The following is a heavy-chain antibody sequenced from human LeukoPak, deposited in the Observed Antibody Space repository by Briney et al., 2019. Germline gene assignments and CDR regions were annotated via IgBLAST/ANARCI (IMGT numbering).Heavy chain of an antibody. CDR3: ARSSGPEYHFEY. V-gene: IGHV5-51*01. CDR2: IYPRDSDT. J-gene: IGHJ4*02. D-gene: IGHD3-22*01. CDR1: GYSFGTYW. Sequence: LGESLKISCEGSGYSFGTYWIACVRQMPGKGLEFMGIIYPRDSDTRYSPSFQGQVTISADESVSTAYLQWSRLKASDTATYFCARSSGPEYHFEYSGPGTLLTVSS.